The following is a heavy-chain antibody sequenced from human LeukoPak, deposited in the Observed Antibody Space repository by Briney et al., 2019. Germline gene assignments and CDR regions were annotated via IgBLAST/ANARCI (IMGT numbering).Heavy chain of an antibody. Sequence: GGSLRLSCAASGFTFSSYAMTWVRQAPGKGLEWVSAISGHGDGTHYADSVRGRFTASRDNSNNTLYLQMNSLRAEDTALYYCAKGVLDIPAAILVDYWGQGTLVTVSS. CDR2: ISGHGDGT. V-gene: IGHV3-23*01. J-gene: IGHJ4*02. CDR3: AKGVLDIPAAILVDY. CDR1: GFTFSSYA. D-gene: IGHD2-2*02.